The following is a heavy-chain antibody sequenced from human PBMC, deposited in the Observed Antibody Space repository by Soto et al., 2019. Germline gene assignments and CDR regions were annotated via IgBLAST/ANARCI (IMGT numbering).Heavy chain of an antibody. V-gene: IGHV3-30-3*01. CDR2: ISYDGSKK. D-gene: IGHD3-10*01. CDR3: ARDRVPDYYHYYGLDV. CDR1: GFTFNSYA. J-gene: IGHJ6*02. Sequence: WWSLRLSCAASGFTFNSYAMHWFRQAPGKGLEWVAVISYDGSKKYYADSVKGRFTISRDNSKNTLYLQINSLRPEDTAVFYCARDRVPDYYHYYGLDVWGQGATVTVSS.